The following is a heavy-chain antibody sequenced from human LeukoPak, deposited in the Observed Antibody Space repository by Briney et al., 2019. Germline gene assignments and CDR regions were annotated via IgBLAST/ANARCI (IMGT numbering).Heavy chain of an antibody. CDR2: ISYDGSNE. CDR3: NRRLGRYYYGMDV. D-gene: IGHD3-9*01. Sequence: GGSLRLSCAASGFTFSSYAMHWVRQAPGKGLEWVAVISYDGSNEYYADSVKGRFTISRDNSKNTLYLQMNSLRAEDTAVYYCNRRLGRYYYGMDVWGKGTTVTVSS. V-gene: IGHV3-30*04. CDR1: GFTFSSYA. J-gene: IGHJ6*04.